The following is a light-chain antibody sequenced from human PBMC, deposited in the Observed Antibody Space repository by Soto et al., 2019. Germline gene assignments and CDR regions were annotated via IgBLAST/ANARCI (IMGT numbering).Light chain of an antibody. V-gene: IGLV2-14*01. Sequence: QSALTQPAFVSGSPGQWITISCTGTNSDVGGYNFVSWYQQHPGKVPKLIIYDVTNRPSGVSNRFSGSKSGNTASLTISGLQAEDEADYYCSSYTSSSTLVFGTGTKVTVL. CDR3: SSYTSSSTLV. CDR1: NSDVGGYNF. CDR2: DVT. J-gene: IGLJ1*01.